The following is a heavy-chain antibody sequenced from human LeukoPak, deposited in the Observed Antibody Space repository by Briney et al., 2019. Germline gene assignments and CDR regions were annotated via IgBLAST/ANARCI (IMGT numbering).Heavy chain of an antibody. CDR1: GFTFSSYS. CDR2: ISSSSSTI. V-gene: IGHV3-48*01. CDR3: AREGYDFWSGYYMSLDAFDI. Sequence: GGSLRLSCAASGFTFSSYSMNWVRQAPGKGLEWVSYISSSSSTIYYADSVKGRFTISRDNAKNSLYLQMNSLRAEDTAVYYCAREGYDFWSGYYMSLDAFDIWGQGTMVTVSS. J-gene: IGHJ3*02. D-gene: IGHD3-3*01.